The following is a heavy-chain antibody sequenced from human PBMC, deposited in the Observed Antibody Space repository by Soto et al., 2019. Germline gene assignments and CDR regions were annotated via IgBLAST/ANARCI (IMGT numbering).Heavy chain of an antibody. Sequence: SETLSLTCAVYGGSFSGYYWSWIRQPPGKGLEWIGEINHSGNINYNPSLKSRVTISVDTSKNQFSLKLRSVTATDTAIYYSAKGNGLIIEVQGDAHDKYYLDYWRQGTLGTVS. V-gene: IGHV4-34*01. CDR1: GGSFSGYY. D-gene: IGHD2-8*01. CDR3: AKGNGLIIEVQGDAHDKYYLDY. CDR2: INHSGNI. J-gene: IGHJ4*02.